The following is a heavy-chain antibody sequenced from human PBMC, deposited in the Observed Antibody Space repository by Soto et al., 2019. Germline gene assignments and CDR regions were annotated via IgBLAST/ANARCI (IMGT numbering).Heavy chain of an antibody. CDR3: ANSLCAIPGAS. CDR2: IKQDGSER. Sequence: EVQLVESGGGLVQSGGSLRLSCAASGFTFSTYWMSWVRQGPGTGPEWVANIKQDGSERYYADSVKGRFTISKDNAKSALYLQMTSLRAEDTAVYHCANSLCAIPGASWGQGTLVTVSS. V-gene: IGHV3-7*05. CDR1: GFTFSTYW. J-gene: IGHJ5*02. D-gene: IGHD2-2*01.